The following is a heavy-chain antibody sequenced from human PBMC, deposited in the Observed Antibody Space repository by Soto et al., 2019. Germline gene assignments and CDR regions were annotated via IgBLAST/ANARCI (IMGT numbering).Heavy chain of an antibody. J-gene: IGHJ6*02. CDR1: GEFFTSYG. CDR2: ISAYNGNT. V-gene: IGHV1-18*04. CDR3: AREGGVEQLVRDYYYYYGMDV. D-gene: IGHD6-6*01. Sequence: QVELVQSGAEVKNPGASVTVSCKASGEFFTSYGISWVRQAPGQGLEWMGWISAYNGNTNYAQKLQGRVTMTTDTSTSTAYMELRSLRSDDTAVYYCAREGGVEQLVRDYYYYYGMDVWGQGTTVTVSS.